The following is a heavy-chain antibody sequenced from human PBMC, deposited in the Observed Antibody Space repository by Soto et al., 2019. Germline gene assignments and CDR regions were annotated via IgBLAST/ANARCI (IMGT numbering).Heavy chain of an antibody. CDR1: GGSFSGYY. CDR2: INHSGST. J-gene: IGHJ6*02. D-gene: IGHD3-9*01. CDR3: ARAAYYDILTGYYLLDYGMDV. V-gene: IGHV4-34*01. Sequence: TSETLSLTCAVYGGSFSGYYWSWIRQPPWKVLEWIGEINHSGSTNYNPSLKSRVAISVDTSKNQFSLKLSSVTAADTAVYYCARAAYYDILTGYYLLDYGMDVWGQGTTVTVSS.